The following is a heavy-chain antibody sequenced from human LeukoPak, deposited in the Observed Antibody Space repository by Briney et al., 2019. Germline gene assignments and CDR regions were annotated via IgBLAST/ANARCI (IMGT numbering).Heavy chain of an antibody. V-gene: IGHV3-23*01. CDR2: ISGSGGST. D-gene: IGHD6-6*01. CDR1: GFTFSSYA. CDR3: AKDLAARPPYYYYYYMDV. J-gene: IGHJ6*03. Sequence: PGGSLRLSCAASGFTFSSYAMSWVRQAPGQGLEWVSAISGSGGSTYYADSVKGRFTISRDNSKNTLYLQMNSLRAEDTAVYYCAKDLAARPPYYYYYYMDVWGKGTTVTVSS.